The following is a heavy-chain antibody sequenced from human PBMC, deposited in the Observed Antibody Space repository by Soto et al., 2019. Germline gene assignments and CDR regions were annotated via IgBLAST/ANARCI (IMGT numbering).Heavy chain of an antibody. CDR3: ARARTPYYYDSSDAMGAFDI. D-gene: IGHD3-22*01. CDR2: ISAYNGNT. Sequence: QVQLVQSGAEVKKPGASVKVSCKASGYTFTSYGISWVRQAPGQGLEWMGWISAYNGNTNYAQKLQGRVTMTTDTSTSTAYMELRSLRSDDTAVYYCARARTPYYYDSSDAMGAFDIWGQGTMVTVSS. V-gene: IGHV1-18*01. CDR1: GYTFTSYG. J-gene: IGHJ3*02.